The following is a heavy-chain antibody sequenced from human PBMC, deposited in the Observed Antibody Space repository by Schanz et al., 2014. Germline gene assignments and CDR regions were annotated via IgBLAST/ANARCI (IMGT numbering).Heavy chain of an antibody. Sequence: VQLVESGGGVVQPGRSLRLSCAASGFTFSSYGMHWVRQAPGKGLEWVAIIWYDGSNKYYADSVKGRFTISRDNAKNSLFLQMNSLRAEDTAVYYCAGGEYPLLYGNWGQGTLVTVSS. V-gene: IGHV3-33*01. CDR2: IWYDGSNK. J-gene: IGHJ4*02. D-gene: IGHD3-10*01. CDR3: AGGEYPLLYGN. CDR1: GFTFSSYG.